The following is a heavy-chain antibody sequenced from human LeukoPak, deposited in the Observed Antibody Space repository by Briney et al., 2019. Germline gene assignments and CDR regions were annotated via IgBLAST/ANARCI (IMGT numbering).Heavy chain of an antibody. V-gene: IGHV3-30-3*01. CDR3: ARMGGNMN. CDR1: GFTFSSYA. D-gene: IGHD1-26*01. CDR2: ISYDGSNK. Sequence: PGRSLRLSCAASGFTFSSYAMHWVRQAPGKGLEWVAVISYDGSNKYYADSVKGRFTISRDNSKNTLYLQMNSLRAEDTAVYYCARMGGNMNWGQGTLVTASS. J-gene: IGHJ4*02.